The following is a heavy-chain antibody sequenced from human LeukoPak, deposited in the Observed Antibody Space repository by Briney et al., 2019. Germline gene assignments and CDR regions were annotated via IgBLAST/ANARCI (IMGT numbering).Heavy chain of an antibody. CDR3: AKSIAVAGTWFDP. CDR1: GFTFSSYA. V-gene: IGHV3-30*04. CDR2: ISYDGSNK. J-gene: IGHJ5*02. Sequence: QPGGSLRLSCAASGFTFSSYAMHWVRQAPGKGLEWVAVISYDGSNKYYADSVKGRFTISRDNSKNTLYLQMNSLRAEDTAVYYCAKSIAVAGTWFDPWGQGTLVTVSS. D-gene: IGHD6-19*01.